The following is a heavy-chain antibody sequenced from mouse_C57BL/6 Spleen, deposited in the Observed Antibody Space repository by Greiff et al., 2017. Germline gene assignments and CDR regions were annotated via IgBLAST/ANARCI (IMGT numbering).Heavy chain of an antibody. V-gene: IGHV1-82*01. CDR1: GYAFSSSW. Sequence: VQLQQSGPELVKPGASVKISCKASGYAFSSSWMNWVKQRPGKGLEWIGRIYPGDGDTNYNGKFKGKATLTADKSSSTAYMQLSSLTSEDSAVYFCARGTSAWFAGWGQGALVTVSA. CDR2: IYPGDGDT. D-gene: IGHD2-10*02. J-gene: IGHJ3*01. CDR3: ARGTSAWFAG.